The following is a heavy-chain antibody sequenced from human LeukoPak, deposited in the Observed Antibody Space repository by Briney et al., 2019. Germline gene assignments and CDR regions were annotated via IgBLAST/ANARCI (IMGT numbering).Heavy chain of an antibody. J-gene: IGHJ2*01. V-gene: IGHV3-66*01. CDR1: GFTVSSNY. D-gene: IGHD3-10*01. CDR2: IYSGGST. CDR3: AKMSTLRVRATYYYGSGSYYRGRYFDL. Sequence: TGGSLRLSCAASGFTVSSNYMSWVRQAPGKGLEWVSVIYSGGSTYYADSVKGRFTISRDNSKNTLYLQMNSLRAEDTAVYYCAKMSTLRVRATYYYGSGSYYRGRYFDLWGRGTLVTVSS.